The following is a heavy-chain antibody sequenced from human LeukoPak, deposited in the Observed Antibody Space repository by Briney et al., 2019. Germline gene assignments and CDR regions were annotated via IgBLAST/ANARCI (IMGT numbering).Heavy chain of an antibody. V-gene: IGHV1-18*01. J-gene: IGHJ4*02. CDR2: ISAYNGNT. CDR1: GYTFTSYG. CDR3: ARGSEAYCGGDCYTY. Sequence: ASVKVSCKASGYTFTSYGISWVRQAPGQGLEWMGWISAYNGNTNYAQELQGRVTMTTDTSTSTAYMELRSLRSDDTAVYYCARGSEAYCGGDCYTYWGQGTLVTVSS. D-gene: IGHD2-21*02.